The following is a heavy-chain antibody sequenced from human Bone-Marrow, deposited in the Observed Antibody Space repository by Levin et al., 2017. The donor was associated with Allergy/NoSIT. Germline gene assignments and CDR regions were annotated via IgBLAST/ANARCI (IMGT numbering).Heavy chain of an antibody. Sequence: ASVKVSCKASGYTFSDYYMHWVRQAPGQGLEWMGWINTYNGDTHYARRFQGRVTLTRDTSINTAYMELRTLRSDDTSVYFCARDWCSGGGCFAQYNYFGYWGQGTLITVSS. CDR2: INTYNGDT. CDR1: GYTFSDYY. J-gene: IGHJ4*02. CDR3: ARDWCSGGGCFAQYNYFGY. D-gene: IGHD2-15*01. V-gene: IGHV1-2*02.